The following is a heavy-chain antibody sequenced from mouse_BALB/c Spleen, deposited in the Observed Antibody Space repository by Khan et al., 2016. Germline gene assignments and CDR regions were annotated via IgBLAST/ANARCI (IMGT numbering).Heavy chain of an antibody. V-gene: IGHV1-20*02. D-gene: IGHD1-2*01. CDR1: GYSFTGYF. CDR3: AREGGYYVYGSMDY. Sequence: EVQLQESGPELVKPGASVKVSCKASGYSFTGYFMNWVMQSHGKSLEWIGRINPSNGDTLYNQKFKGKATLTVEKSSPTAHMELRRLASEDSAVYYCAREGGYYVYGSMDYWGQGTSVTVSS. J-gene: IGHJ4*01. CDR2: INPSNGDT.